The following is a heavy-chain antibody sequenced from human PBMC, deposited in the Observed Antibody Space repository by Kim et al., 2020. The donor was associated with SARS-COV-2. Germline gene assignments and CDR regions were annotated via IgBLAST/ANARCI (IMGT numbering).Heavy chain of an antibody. Sequence: GGSLRLSCAASGFTFSSYWMHWVRQAPGKGLVWVSRIKSDGSSISYADSVKGRFTISRDNAKNTLYLQMNSLRAEDTAVYYCARDLWFHGDWLYYYYGMEVWGQGTTVTASS. CDR3: ARDLWFHGDWLYYYYGMEV. D-gene: IGHD3-9*01. V-gene: IGHV3-74*01. CDR1: GFTFSSYW. CDR2: IKSDGSSI. J-gene: IGHJ6*02.